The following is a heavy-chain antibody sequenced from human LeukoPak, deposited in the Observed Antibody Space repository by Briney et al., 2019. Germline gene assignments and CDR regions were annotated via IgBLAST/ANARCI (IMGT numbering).Heavy chain of an antibody. V-gene: IGHV1-2*02. Sequence: GASVKVSCKASGYTFTGYYMHWVRQAPGQGLEWMGWINPNSGGTNYAQKFQGGVTMTRDTSISTAYMELSRLRSDDTAVYYCARSSGGRTTGTDGMDVWGQGTTVTVSS. J-gene: IGHJ6*02. D-gene: IGHD1-1*01. CDR1: GYTFTGYY. CDR2: INPNSGGT. CDR3: ARSSGGRTTGTDGMDV.